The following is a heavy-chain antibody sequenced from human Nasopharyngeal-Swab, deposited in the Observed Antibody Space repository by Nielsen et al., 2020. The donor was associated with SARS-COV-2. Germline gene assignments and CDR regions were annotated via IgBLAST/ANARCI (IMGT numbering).Heavy chain of an antibody. Sequence: WVRQAPGQGLEWMGGIIPIFSTANYAQKFQGRVTITADESTSTAYMELSSLRSEDTAVYYCARWGIVATGSYYYYGMDVWGQGTTVTVSS. J-gene: IGHJ6*02. CDR3: ARWGIVATGSYYYYGMDV. V-gene: IGHV1-69*01. D-gene: IGHD5-12*01. CDR2: IIPIFSTA.